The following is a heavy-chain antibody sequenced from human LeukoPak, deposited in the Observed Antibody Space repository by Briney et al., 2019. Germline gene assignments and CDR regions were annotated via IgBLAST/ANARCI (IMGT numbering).Heavy chain of an antibody. Sequence: RGSLRLSCAASGFTFSSYSMNWFRQAPGKGLEWVSSISSSSSYIYYADSVKSRFTISRDNADNSLYLQINSLRAEDTAVYYCAREDIVASYFDYWGQGTLVTVSS. J-gene: IGHJ4*02. CDR2: ISSSSSYI. D-gene: IGHD5-12*01. V-gene: IGHV3-21*01. CDR1: GFTFSSYS. CDR3: AREDIVASYFDY.